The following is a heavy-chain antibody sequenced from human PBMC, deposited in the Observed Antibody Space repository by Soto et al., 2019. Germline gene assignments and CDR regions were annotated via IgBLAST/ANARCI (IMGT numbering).Heavy chain of an antibody. Sequence: SETLSLTCTVSGASTRSTDYYWSWIRQAPGKGLEWIGYVYYTGSTYYNPSLMSRLTISVDTSKNQFSLKLTSVTAAETAVYYCVRTAREGAVAPHWFDRWGQGTQVTVSS. D-gene: IGHD2-21*02. CDR3: VRTAREGAVAPHWFDR. CDR1: GASTRSTDYY. CDR2: VYYTGST. V-gene: IGHV4-30-4*01. J-gene: IGHJ5*02.